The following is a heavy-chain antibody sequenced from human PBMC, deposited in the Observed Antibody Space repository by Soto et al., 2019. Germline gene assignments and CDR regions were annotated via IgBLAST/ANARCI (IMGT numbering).Heavy chain of an antibody. CDR2: IKQDGSEK. Sequence: HPGGSLRLSCAASGFTFTNYWMSWVRQAPGKGLEWVAHIKQDGSEKYYVDSVKGRFTISRDNAQNSLYLQMNGLRAEDTALYYCATVLLSPNHGQFDYWGQGTLVTVSS. V-gene: IGHV3-7*01. CDR1: GFTFTNYW. CDR3: ATVLLSPNHGQFDY. J-gene: IGHJ4*02.